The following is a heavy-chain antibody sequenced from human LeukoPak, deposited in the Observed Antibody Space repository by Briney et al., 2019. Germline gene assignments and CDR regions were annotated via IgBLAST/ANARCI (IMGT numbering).Heavy chain of an antibody. CDR2: INHSGST. CDR3: GGTSREPFLGLGGPLGR. V-gene: IGHV4-34*01. D-gene: IGHD3-16*01. J-gene: IGHJ6*01. CDR1: GGSFSGYY. Sequence: SETLSLTCAVYGGSFSGYYWSWIRQPPGKGLEWIGEINHSGSTNYNPSLKSRVTISVDTSKNQFSLKLSFVTAADRAVDYCGGTSREPFLGLGGPLGRWGKGTTVTVSS.